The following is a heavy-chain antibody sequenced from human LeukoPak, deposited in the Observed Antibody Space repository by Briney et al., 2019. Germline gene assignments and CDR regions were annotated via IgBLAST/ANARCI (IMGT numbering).Heavy chain of an antibody. CDR3: AGGRGSNFDY. J-gene: IGHJ4*02. CDR2: IYYSGST. D-gene: IGHD3-10*01. V-gene: IGHV4-59*01. CDR1: GGSISSYY. Sequence: SETLSLTCTVSGGSISSYYWSWIRQPPGKGLEWLGYIYYSGSTNYNPSLKSRVTISVDTSKNQFSLKLSSVTAADTAVYYCAGGRGSNFDYWGQGTLVTVSS.